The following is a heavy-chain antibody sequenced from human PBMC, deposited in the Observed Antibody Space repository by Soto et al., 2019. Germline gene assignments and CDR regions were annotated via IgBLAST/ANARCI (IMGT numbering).Heavy chain of an antibody. Sequence: ASVKVSCKASGFTFTSSAVQWVRQARGQRLEWIGWIVVGSGNTNYAQKFQERVTITRDMSTSTAYMELSSLRSEDTAVYYCAADKEEWLPWDDYYYYYGMDVWGQGTTVTVSS. CDR3: AADKEEWLPWDDYYYYYGMDV. CDR1: GFTFTSSA. CDR2: IVVGSGNT. D-gene: IGHD3-3*01. V-gene: IGHV1-58*01. J-gene: IGHJ6*02.